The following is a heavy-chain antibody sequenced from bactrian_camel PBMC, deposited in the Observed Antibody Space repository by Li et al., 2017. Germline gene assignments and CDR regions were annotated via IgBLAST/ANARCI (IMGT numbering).Heavy chain of an antibody. CDR1: EYIYSANC. D-gene: IGHD5*01. CDR3: ATGPYGLGVLMHNHDLAT. CDR2: IDSDGYT. V-gene: IGHV3S53*01. Sequence: VQLVESGGGSVQAGGSLRLSCAASEYIYSANCMGWFRQAPGKEREAVAVIDSDGYTTYADSVKGRFTISQDNARSILYLQMNSLKPEDTAMYYCATGPYGLGVLMHNHDLATWGQGTQVTV. J-gene: IGHJ4*01.